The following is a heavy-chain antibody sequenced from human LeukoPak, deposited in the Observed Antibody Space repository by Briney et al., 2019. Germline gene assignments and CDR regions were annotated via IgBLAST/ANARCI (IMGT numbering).Heavy chain of an antibody. J-gene: IGHJ4*02. CDR1: GFTFRNYW. D-gene: IGHD4-17*01. CDR3: ARDVGGALDY. CDR2: IRGDEGDK. V-gene: IGHV3-7*03. Sequence: GGSLRLSCTVSGFTFRNYWMAWVRQAPGKGLEWVSNIRGDEGDKNSVDSVKGRFTISRDNAKKSLYLQMNSQRVEDTAVYYCARDVGGALDYWGQGTLVTVSS.